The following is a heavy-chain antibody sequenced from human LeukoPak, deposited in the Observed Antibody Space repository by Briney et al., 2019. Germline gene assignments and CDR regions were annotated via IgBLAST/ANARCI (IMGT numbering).Heavy chain of an antibody. CDR3: ARNHMIGYFDY. J-gene: IGHJ4*02. V-gene: IGHV4-59*01. D-gene: IGHD3-22*01. CDR1: GGSISSYY. CDR2: IYYSGST. Sequence: HPSETLSLTCTVSGGSISSYYWSWIRQPPGKGLEWIGYIYYSGSTNYNPSLKSRITISVDTSKNQFFLMLSSVTDADTAVYDCARNHMIGYFDYWGQGTRVTVSS.